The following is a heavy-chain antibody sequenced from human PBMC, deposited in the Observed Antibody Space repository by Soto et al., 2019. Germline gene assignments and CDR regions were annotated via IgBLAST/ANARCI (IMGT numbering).Heavy chain of an antibody. CDR2: IIDSGAST. J-gene: IGHJ5*02. CDR1: GFTFSSCA. Sequence: PGGSLRLSCAASGFTFSSCAMGWVRQAPGKGLEWVSDIIDSGASTYYADSVKGRFTISRDNSKSTLYLQMNSLRAEDTAGYYCAKVIAAAGTGYWFDPWGQGTLVTVSS. D-gene: IGHD6-13*01. V-gene: IGHV3-23*01. CDR3: AKVIAAAGTGYWFDP.